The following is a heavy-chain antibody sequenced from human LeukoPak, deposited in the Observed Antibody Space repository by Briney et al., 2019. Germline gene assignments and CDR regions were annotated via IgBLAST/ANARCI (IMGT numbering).Heavy chain of an antibody. J-gene: IGHJ6*03. V-gene: IGHV1-8*03. CDR3: ARGAYYYMDV. CDR2: MNPNSGNT. CDR1: GYTFTSYD. Sequence: VASVTVSCTASGYTFTSYDINWVRQAPGQGLEWMGWMNPNSGNTGYAQKFQGRVTITRNTSISTAYMELSSLRSEDTAVYYCARGAYYYMDVWGKGTTVTVSS.